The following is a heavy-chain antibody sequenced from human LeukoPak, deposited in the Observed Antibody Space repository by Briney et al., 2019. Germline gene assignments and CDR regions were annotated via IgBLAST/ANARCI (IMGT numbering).Heavy chain of an antibody. J-gene: IGHJ5*02. CDR3: ARVPYCSGGSCYMDWFDP. Sequence: GASVKVSCKASGYTFTGYYMHWVRQAPGQGLEWMGWINPNSGGTNYAQKFQGRVTMTRDTSISTAYMELSRLRSDDTAVYYCARVPYCSGGSCYMDWFDPWGQGTLVIVSS. CDR2: INPNSGGT. V-gene: IGHV1-2*02. CDR1: GYTFTGYY. D-gene: IGHD2-15*01.